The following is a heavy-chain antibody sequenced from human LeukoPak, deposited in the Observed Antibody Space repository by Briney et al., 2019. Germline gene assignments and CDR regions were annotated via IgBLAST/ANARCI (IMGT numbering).Heavy chain of an antibody. D-gene: IGHD3-10*01. J-gene: IGHJ4*02. CDR3: ARVRGDY. Sequence: GGSLRLSWAASGFTFSSYSMNWVRQAPGKGLEWVSYISSSSSTIYYAASVKGGFTISRDNAKNSLYLQMNGLRAADTAVYYCARVRGDYWGQGTLVTVPS. V-gene: IGHV3-48*01. CDR2: ISSSSSTI. CDR1: GFTFSSYS.